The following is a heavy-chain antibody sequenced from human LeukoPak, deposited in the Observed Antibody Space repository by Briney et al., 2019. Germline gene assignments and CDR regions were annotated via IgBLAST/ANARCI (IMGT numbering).Heavy chain of an antibody. V-gene: IGHV4-61*01. J-gene: IGHJ4*02. D-gene: IGHD3-3*01. CDR3: ARSIVWSGSAFDY. Sequence: PSETLSLTCTVSGGSVNSGSYYWTWIRQPPGKGLEWIGYIYYSGSTNYNPSLKSRVTISVDTSKNQFSLKLSSVTAADTAVYYCARSIVWSGSAFDYWGQGTLVTVST. CDR1: GGSVNSGSYY. CDR2: IYYSGST.